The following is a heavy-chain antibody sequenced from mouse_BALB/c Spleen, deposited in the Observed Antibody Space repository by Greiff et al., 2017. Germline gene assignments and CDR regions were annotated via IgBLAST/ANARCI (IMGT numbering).Heavy chain of an antibody. D-gene: IGHD2-3*01. CDR1: GFTFNDTY. CDR3: ARNDGYLLAY. CDR2: IDPANGNT. J-gene: IGHJ3*01. Sequence: EVQLQQSGAELVKPGASVKLSCTASGFTFNDTYMHWVKQRPEQGLEWIGRIDPANGNTKYDTKFQGKATITADTSSNTAYLQLSSLTSEDTAVYYCARNDGYLLAYWGQGTLVTVSA. V-gene: IGHV14-3*02.